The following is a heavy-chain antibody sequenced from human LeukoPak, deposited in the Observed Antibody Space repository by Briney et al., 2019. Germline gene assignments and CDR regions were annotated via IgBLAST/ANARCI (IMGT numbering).Heavy chain of an antibody. CDR3: TTIIVVVVVATRHAFDI. J-gene: IGHJ3*02. CDR2: IKSKTDGGTT. CDR1: GFTFSNAW. D-gene: IGHD2-15*01. Sequence: GGSLRLSCAASGFTFSNAWMSWVRQAPGKGLEWVGRIKSKTDGGTTDFAAPVKGRFTISRDDSKNTLYLQMNSLKTEDTAVYYCTTIIVVVVVATRHAFDIWGQGTMVTVSS. V-gene: IGHV3-15*01.